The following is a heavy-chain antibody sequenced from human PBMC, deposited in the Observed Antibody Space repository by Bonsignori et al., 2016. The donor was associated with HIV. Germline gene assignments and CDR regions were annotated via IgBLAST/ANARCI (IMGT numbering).Heavy chain of an antibody. V-gene: IGHV1-2*02. J-gene: IGHJ4*02. CDR3: ARDLWIAAAATDPCDY. Sequence: WVRQAPGQGLEWMGWINPKSGGTNYAQKFQGRVTMTRDTSTSTVYMELSRLTSDDTAVFYCARDLWIAAAATDPCDYWGQGTLVTVSS. CDR2: INPKSGGT. D-gene: IGHD6-13*01.